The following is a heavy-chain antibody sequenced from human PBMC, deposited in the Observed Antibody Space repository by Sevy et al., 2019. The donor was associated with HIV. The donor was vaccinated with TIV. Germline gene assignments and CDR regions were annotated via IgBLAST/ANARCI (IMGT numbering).Heavy chain of an antibody. CDR3: ARAPSITMVRTPFDY. Sequence: ASVKVSCKASGYTFTSYGISWVRQAPGQGLEWMGWISAYHGNTNYAQKLQGRVTMTTDTSTSTAYMELRSLRSDDTAVYYCARAPSITMVRTPFDYWGQGTLVTVSS. J-gene: IGHJ4*02. CDR2: ISAYHGNT. D-gene: IGHD3-10*01. V-gene: IGHV1-18*01. CDR1: GYTFTSYG.